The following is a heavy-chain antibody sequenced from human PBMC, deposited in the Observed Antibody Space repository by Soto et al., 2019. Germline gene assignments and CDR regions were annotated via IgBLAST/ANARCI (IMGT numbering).Heavy chain of an antibody. CDR2: ILHDGNNK. CDR1: GFTFSNYI. V-gene: IGHV3-30-3*01. J-gene: IGHJ4*02. D-gene: IGHD2-21*01. CDR3: AREDEHGSYCDLGY. Sequence: QVQLVESGGGVVQPGRSLRLSCAASGFTFSNYIMHWVRQAPGKGLEWVAIILHDGNNKYYADSVKGRFTISRDNSRNTVYLQMNSLRTEATAIYYCAREDEHGSYCDLGYWGQGPLVTVSS.